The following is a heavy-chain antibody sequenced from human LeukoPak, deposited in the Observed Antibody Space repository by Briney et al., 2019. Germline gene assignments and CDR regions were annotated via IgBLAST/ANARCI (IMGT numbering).Heavy chain of an antibody. CDR1: GGSMSSNY. D-gene: IGHD6-13*01. CDR3: ARDFYWDRYSDAFDI. CDR2: IYYSGST. V-gene: IGHV4-59*01. Sequence: SETLSLTCTVSGGSMSSNYWSWIRQPPGKGLEWIGYIYYSGSTNYNPSLKSRVSISVDASKNQFSLRLNSVTAEDTAVYYCARDFYWDRYSDAFDIWGQGTMVTVSS. J-gene: IGHJ3*02.